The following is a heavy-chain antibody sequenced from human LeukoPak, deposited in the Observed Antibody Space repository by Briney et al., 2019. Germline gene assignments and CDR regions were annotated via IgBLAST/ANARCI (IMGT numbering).Heavy chain of an antibody. J-gene: IGHJ5*02. CDR2: IYTSGST. CDR3: ARVPTGVVNNWFDP. Sequence: PSETLSLTCAVYGGSFSGYYWSWIRQPAGKGLEWIGRIYTSGSTNYNPSLKSRVTMSVDTSKNQCSLKLSSVTAADTAVYYCARVPTGVVNNWFDPWGQGTLVTVSS. D-gene: IGHD3-3*01. V-gene: IGHV4-59*10. CDR1: GGSFSGYY.